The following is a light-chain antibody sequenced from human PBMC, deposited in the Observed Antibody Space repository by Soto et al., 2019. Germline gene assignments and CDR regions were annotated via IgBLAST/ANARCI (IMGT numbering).Light chain of an antibody. V-gene: IGKV3-15*01. CDR2: GAS. CDR1: QSVSSN. CDR3: QQYNNSPPE. J-gene: IGKJ3*01. Sequence: EIVMTQSPATLSVSPGERATLSCRASQSVSSNLAWYQQKPGQAPRLLIYGASTRATGIPARFSGSGSGTEFTLTISSLQSEDFAVYYCQQYNNSPPEFGPGTKVDIK.